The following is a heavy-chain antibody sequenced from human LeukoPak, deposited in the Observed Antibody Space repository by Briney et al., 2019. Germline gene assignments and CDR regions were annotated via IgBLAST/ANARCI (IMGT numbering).Heavy chain of an antibody. D-gene: IGHD1-26*01. V-gene: IGHV3-66*02. Sequence: GGFLRLSCAASGFTVSSNYMSWVRQAPGKGLEWVSVIYSGGSTYYADSVKGRFTISRDNSKNTLYLQMNSLRAEDTAVYYCAKKTIVGATVDAFDIWGQGTMVTVSS. CDR1: GFTVSSNY. J-gene: IGHJ3*02. CDR3: AKKTIVGATVDAFDI. CDR2: IYSGGST.